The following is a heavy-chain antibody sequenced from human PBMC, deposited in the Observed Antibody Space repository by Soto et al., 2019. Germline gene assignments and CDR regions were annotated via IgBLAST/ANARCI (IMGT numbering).Heavy chain of an antibody. Sequence: GGSLRLSCAASGFTVSSNYMSWVRQAPGKGLEWVSVIYSGGSTYYADSVKGRFTISRHNSKNTLYLQMNSLRAEDTAVYYCARGGGGYGPYYFDYWGQGTLVTVSS. CDR3: ARGGGGYGPYYFDY. V-gene: IGHV3-53*04. CDR1: GFTVSSNY. J-gene: IGHJ4*02. D-gene: IGHD5-12*01. CDR2: IYSGGST.